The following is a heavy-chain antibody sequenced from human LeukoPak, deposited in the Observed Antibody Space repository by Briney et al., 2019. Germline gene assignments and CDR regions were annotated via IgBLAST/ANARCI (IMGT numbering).Heavy chain of an antibody. CDR3: ARAWARPLVPTKNNWFDP. CDR2: MSPNSGNT. V-gene: IGHV1-8*01. Sequence: GASVKVSCKAAGYTFINHDINWVRQGTGQGLEWMAWMSPNSGNTGYAQKFQGRVTMTRDTSTSTVYMELSSLRSEDTAVYYCARAWARPLVPTKNNWFDPWGQGALVTVSS. J-gene: IGHJ5*02. CDR1: GYTFINHD. D-gene: IGHD6-6*01.